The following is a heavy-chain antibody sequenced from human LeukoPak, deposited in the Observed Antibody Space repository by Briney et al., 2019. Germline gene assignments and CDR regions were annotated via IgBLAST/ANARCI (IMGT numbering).Heavy chain of an antibody. CDR2: ISSSSSYI. CDR1: GFTFSSYS. D-gene: IGHD3-9*01. CDR3: ARETEILTVYFDY. J-gene: IGHJ4*02. V-gene: IGHV3-21*01. Sequence: GGSLRLSCAASGFTFSSYSMNWVRQAPGKGLEWVSSISSSSSYIYYADSVKGRFTISRDNAENSLYLQMNSLRAEDTAVYYWARETEILTVYFDYWGQGTLVTVSS.